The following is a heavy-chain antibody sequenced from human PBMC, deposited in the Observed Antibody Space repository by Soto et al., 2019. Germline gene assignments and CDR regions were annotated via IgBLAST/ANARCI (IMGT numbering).Heavy chain of an antibody. CDR2: ISISSSTR. J-gene: IGHJ4*02. D-gene: IGHD3-10*01. CDR3: ARGGGFFDY. Sequence: EVQLVESGGGLVQPGGSLRLSCAASGFTFSSYVINWVRQAPGKGLEWVSYISISSSTRYYADSERGRFTISRDNAKNSLYLQMSSLRDEDTAVYYCARGGGFFDYWGQGTLVTVSS. V-gene: IGHV3-48*02. CDR1: GFTFSSYV.